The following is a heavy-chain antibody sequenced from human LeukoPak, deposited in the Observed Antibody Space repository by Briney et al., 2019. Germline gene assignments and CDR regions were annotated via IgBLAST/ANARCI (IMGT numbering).Heavy chain of an antibody. J-gene: IGHJ4*02. V-gene: IGHV3-23*01. D-gene: IGHD6-19*01. CDR1: GFTFSSYW. Sequence: GGSLRLSCAASGFTFSSYWMNWARQAPGKGLEWVSAISGSGGSTYYADSVKGRFTISRDNSKNTLYLQMNSLRAEDTAVYYCAAALTLGWYRVYWGQGTLVTVSS. CDR2: ISGSGGST. CDR3: AAALTLGWYRVY.